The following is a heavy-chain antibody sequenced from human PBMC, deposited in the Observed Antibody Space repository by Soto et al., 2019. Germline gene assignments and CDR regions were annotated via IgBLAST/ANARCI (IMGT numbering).Heavy chain of an antibody. Sequence: QVQLQQWGAGLLKPSETLSLTCAVYGGSFSGYYWSWIRQPPGKGLEWIGEINHSGSTNYNPSLKSRVTISVDTSENQFYLKLSSVTAADTAVYYCARGHKGYWRGGSCPGRAFDIWGQGTMVTVSS. J-gene: IGHJ3*02. CDR2: INHSGST. D-gene: IGHD2-15*01. CDR1: GGSFSGYY. V-gene: IGHV4-34*01. CDR3: ARGHKGYWRGGSCPGRAFDI.